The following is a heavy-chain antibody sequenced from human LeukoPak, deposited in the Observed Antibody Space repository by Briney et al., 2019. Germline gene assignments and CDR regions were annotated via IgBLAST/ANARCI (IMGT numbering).Heavy chain of an antibody. D-gene: IGHD3-10*01. V-gene: IGHV4-38-2*02. Sequence: PSETLSLTCTVSGYSISSGYYWGWVRQPPGKGLEWIGNIFYRGGTYYSPSLKSRVTISLDMSRNEFSLKLNSVTAADTAVYYCAKSNGYGLIDIWGQGTMVTVSS. CDR1: GYSISSGYY. CDR2: IFYRGGT. J-gene: IGHJ3*02. CDR3: AKSNGYGLIDI.